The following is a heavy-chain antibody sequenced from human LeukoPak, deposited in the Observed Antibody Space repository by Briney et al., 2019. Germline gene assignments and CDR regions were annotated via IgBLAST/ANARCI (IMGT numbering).Heavy chain of an antibody. V-gene: IGHV4-39*01. J-gene: IGHJ6*02. Sequence: SETLSLTCTVSGGSIISSSYYWGWIRQPPGKGLEWIGSIYYSGSTYYNPSLKSRVTISVDTSKNQFSLKLSSVTAADTAVYYCANVVVVAATLPLYYYYGMDVWGQGTTVTVSS. CDR1: GGSIISSSYY. CDR3: ANVVVVAATLPLYYYYGMDV. CDR2: IYYSGST. D-gene: IGHD2-15*01.